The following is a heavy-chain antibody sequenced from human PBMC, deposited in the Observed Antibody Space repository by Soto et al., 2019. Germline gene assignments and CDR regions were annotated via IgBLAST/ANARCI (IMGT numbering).Heavy chain of an antibody. CDR3: AKTLSRDGYNDAFDI. CDR1: GFTFSSYA. J-gene: IGHJ3*02. CDR2: ISGSGGST. Sequence: GGSLRLSCAASGFTFSSYAMSWVRQAPGKGLEWVSAISGSGGSTYYADSMKGRFTISRDNSKNTLYLQMNSLRAEDTAVYYCAKTLSRDGYNDAFDIWGQGTMVTVSS. D-gene: IGHD5-12*01. V-gene: IGHV3-23*01.